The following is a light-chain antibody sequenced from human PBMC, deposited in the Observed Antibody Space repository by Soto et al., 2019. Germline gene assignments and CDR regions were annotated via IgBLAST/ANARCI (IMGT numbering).Light chain of an antibody. CDR3: SSYTSSSTRV. J-gene: IGLJ1*01. Sequence: QSALPQPSSLSGSPGQSIAISCTGSSSDVGGYNYVSWYQQHPGKAPQLIIYEVTNRPSGVSNRFSGSKSGNTASLTISGLQAEDEADYYCSSYTSSSTRVFGTGTKGTVL. CDR2: EVT. V-gene: IGLV2-14*01. CDR1: SSDVGGYNY.